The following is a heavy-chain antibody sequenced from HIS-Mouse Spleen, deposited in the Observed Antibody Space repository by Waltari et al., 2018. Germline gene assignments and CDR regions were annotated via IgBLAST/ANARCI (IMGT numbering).Heavy chain of an antibody. CDR1: GGSISSSSYY. J-gene: IGHJ2*01. Sequence: QLQLQESGPGLVKPSETLSLTCTVSGGSISSSSYYWGWIRQPPGKGLEWIGRIYYSGRTYYTPSFNSRVTISVDTSKNKFSLKLSSVTAADTAVYYCAREIPYSSSWYDWYFDLWGRGTLVTVSS. V-gene: IGHV4-39*07. CDR3: AREIPYSSSWYDWYFDL. D-gene: IGHD6-13*01. CDR2: IYYSGRT.